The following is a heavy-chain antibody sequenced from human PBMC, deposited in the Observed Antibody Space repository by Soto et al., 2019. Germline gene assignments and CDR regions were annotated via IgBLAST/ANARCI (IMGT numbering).Heavy chain of an antibody. Sequence: QVQLVQSGAEVKKPGASVKVSCKASGYTFTSYAMHWVRQAPGQRLEWMGWINAGNGNTKYSQKFQGRVTITRDTSASTAYMELSSLRSEDTAVYYCAREIRIAVAGGFDPWGQGTLVTVSS. CDR1: GYTFTSYA. V-gene: IGHV1-3*01. CDR3: AREIRIAVAGGFDP. J-gene: IGHJ5*02. D-gene: IGHD6-19*01. CDR2: INAGNGNT.